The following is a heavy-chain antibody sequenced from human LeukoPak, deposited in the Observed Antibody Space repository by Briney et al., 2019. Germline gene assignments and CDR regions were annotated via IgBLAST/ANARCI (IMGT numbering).Heavy chain of an antibody. CDR3: ARDLMAHYDSSGRGTFDI. V-gene: IGHV1-2*02. D-gene: IGHD3-22*01. Sequence: ASVKVSCKASGYTFTGYYMHWVRQAPGQGLEWMGWINPNSGGTNYAQKFQGRVTMTRDTSISTAYMELSRLRSDDTAVYYCARDLMAHYDSSGRGTFDIWGQGTMVTVSS. J-gene: IGHJ3*02. CDR1: GYTFTGYY. CDR2: INPNSGGT.